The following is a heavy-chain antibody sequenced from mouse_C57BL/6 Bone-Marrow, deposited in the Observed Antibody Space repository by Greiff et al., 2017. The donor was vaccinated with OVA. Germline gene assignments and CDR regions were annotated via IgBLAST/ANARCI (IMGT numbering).Heavy chain of an antibody. CDR1: GYTFTSYW. CDR3: ARSPTGTSAY. Sequence: VQLQQPGAELVMPGASVKLSCKASGYTFTSYWMHWVKQRPGQGLEWIGEIDPSDSYTNYNQKFKGKSTLTVDKSSSTAYMQLSSLTSEDSAVYYCARSPTGTSAYWGQGTLVTVSA. CDR2: IDPSDSYT. V-gene: IGHV1-69*01. D-gene: IGHD4-1*02. J-gene: IGHJ3*01.